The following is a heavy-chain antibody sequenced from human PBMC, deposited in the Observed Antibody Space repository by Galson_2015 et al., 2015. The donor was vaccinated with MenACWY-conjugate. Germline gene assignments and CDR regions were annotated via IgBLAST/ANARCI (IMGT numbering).Heavy chain of an antibody. J-gene: IGHJ6*02. CDR1: GFAFSNYC. D-gene: IGHD6-19*01. CDR2: ICAGGISI. Sequence: SLRLSSAASGFAFSNYCMHWVRQAPGKGLECVSRICAGGISIMYGDSVRGRFTISRDDAENTLYLQMDSLRADDTAVYFCVRGSSGWRGMDIWGQGTTVTVSS. V-gene: IGHV3-74*03. CDR3: VRGSSGWRGMDI.